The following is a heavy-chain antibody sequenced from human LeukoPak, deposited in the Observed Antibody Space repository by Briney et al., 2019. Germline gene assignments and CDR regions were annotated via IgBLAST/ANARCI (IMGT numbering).Heavy chain of an antibody. J-gene: IGHJ6*02. CDR3: ARDFNYYYYYGMDV. CDR2: ISSSSSYI. Sequence: GGSLRLSCVASGFTFSSYSMNWVRQAPGKGLEWVSSISSSSSYIYYADSVKGRFTISRDNAKNSLYMQMNSLRAEDTAVYYCARDFNYYYYYGMDVWGQGTTVTVSS. V-gene: IGHV3-21*01. CDR1: GFTFSSYS.